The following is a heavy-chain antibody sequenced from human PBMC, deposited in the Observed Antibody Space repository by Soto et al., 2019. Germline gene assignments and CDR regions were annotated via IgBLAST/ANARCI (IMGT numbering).Heavy chain of an antibody. CDR3: AREGPSSSPTCWDY. CDR1: GGSISSSSYY. J-gene: IGHJ4*02. V-gene: IGHV4-39*02. D-gene: IGHD6-6*01. Sequence: SETLSLTCTVSGGSISSSSYYWGWIRHPPGKGLEWIGSIYYSGSTYYNPSLKSRVTISVDTSKNQFSLKLSSVTAADTAVYYCAREGPSSSPTCWDYWGQGTLVTVSS. CDR2: IYYSGST.